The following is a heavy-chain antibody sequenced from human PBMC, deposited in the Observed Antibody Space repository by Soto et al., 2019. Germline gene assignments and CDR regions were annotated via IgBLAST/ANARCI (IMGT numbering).Heavy chain of an antibody. V-gene: IGHV3-23*01. CDR3: AKRGQREDSPLVVWDY. D-gene: IGHD2-21*01. CDR1: GFTFSSYA. J-gene: IGHJ4*02. CDR2: ISGSGGST. Sequence: PGGSLRLSCAASGFTFSSYAMSWVRQAPGKGLEWVSAISGSGGSTYYADSVKGRFTISRDNSKNTLYLQMNSLRAEDTAVYYCAKRGQREDSPLVVWDYWGQGTLVIVSS.